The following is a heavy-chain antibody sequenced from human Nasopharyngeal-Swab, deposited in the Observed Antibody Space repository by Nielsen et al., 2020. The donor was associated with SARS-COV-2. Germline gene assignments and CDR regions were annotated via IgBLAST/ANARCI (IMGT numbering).Heavy chain of an antibody. J-gene: IGHJ3*02. D-gene: IGHD5-12*01. V-gene: IGHV3-23*01. Sequence: GGSLRLSCAASGFTFSIHTMSWVRQAPGKGLEWVSAIRGSGVDTYYADSVKGRFTISRGNSRNTLYLQMNSLRAEDTAVYYCAREVPYSGHDDAFDIWGQGTMVTVSA. CDR2: IRGSGVDT. CDR3: AREVPYSGHDDAFDI. CDR1: GFTFSIHT.